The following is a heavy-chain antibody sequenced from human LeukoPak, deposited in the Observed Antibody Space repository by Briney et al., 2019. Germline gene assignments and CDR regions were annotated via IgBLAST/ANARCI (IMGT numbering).Heavy chain of an antibody. CDR2: INHSGST. CDR1: GGSISSYY. CDR3: ARAGIVWGSYRYGEPFDY. V-gene: IGHV4-34*01. J-gene: IGHJ4*02. D-gene: IGHD3-16*02. Sequence: SETLSLTCTVSGGSISSYYWSWIRQPPGKGLEWIGEINHSGSTNYNPSLKSRVTISVDTSKNQFSLKLSSVTAADTAVYYCARAGIVWGSYRYGEPFDYWGQGTLVTVSS.